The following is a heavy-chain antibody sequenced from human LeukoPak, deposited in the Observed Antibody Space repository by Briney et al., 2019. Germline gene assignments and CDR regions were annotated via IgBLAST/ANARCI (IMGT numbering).Heavy chain of an antibody. CDR2: IGSSSSTI. D-gene: IGHD2-15*01. Sequence: GGSLRLSCAASGFTVSSYTMNWVRQAPGKGLAWASHIGSSSSTIYYADSVKDRFTISRDNAKNSLYLQMNSLRVEDTAVYYCARERTYCSGGSCYFYYGMDVWGQGTTVTVSS. CDR1: GFTVSSYT. J-gene: IGHJ6*02. V-gene: IGHV3-48*04. CDR3: ARERTYCSGGSCYFYYGMDV.